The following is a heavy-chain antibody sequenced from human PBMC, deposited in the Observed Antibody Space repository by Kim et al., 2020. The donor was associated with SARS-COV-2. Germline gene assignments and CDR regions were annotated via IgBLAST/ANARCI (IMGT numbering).Heavy chain of an antibody. Sequence: GESLKISCKGSGYSFTSYWISWVRQMPGKGLEWMGRIDPSDSYTNYSPSFQGHVTISADKSISTAYLQWSSLKASDTAMYYCARQVRSSSWPRGTWFDPWGQGTLVTVAS. D-gene: IGHD6-13*01. CDR2: IDPSDSYT. CDR1: GYSFTSYW. J-gene: IGHJ5*02. V-gene: IGHV5-10-1*01. CDR3: ARQVRSSSWPRGTWFDP.